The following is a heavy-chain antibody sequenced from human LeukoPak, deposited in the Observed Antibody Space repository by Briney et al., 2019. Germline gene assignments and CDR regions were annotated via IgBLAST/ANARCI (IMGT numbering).Heavy chain of an antibody. V-gene: IGHV3-23*01. D-gene: IGHD3-22*01. CDR3: AKKPSSGYYYIDY. CDR1: GFTFSSYA. CDR2: ISDSGGST. J-gene: IGHJ4*02. Sequence: GGSLRLSCAASGFTFSSYAMSWVRQAPGKGLEWVSTISDSGGSTYYAGSVKGRFTISRDNSKNTLYLQMNSLRAEDTAVYCCAKKPSSGYYYIDYWGQGTLVTVSS.